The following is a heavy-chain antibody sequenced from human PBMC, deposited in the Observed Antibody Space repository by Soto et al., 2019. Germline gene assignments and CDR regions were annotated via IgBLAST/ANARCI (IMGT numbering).Heavy chain of an antibody. CDR1: GGSISSGGYY. V-gene: IGHV4-31*03. CDR2: IYYSGST. Sequence: QVQLQESGPGLVKPSQTLSLTCTVSGGSISSGGYYWSWIRQHPGKGLEWIGYIYYSGSTYYNPSLKSRVTSSVDTSKNQFSLKLSSVTAADTAVYYCARVYYDFWSGYYAWFDPWGQGTLVTVSS. D-gene: IGHD3-3*01. J-gene: IGHJ5*02. CDR3: ARVYYDFWSGYYAWFDP.